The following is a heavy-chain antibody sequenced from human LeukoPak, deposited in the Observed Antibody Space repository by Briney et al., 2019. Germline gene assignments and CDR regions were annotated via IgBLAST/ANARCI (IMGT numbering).Heavy chain of an antibody. CDR2: ISSSSSNT. V-gene: IGHV3-21*01. J-gene: IGHJ4*02. D-gene: IGHD6-19*01. CDR1: GFTFSSYS. CDR3: ARDRGSGWHGDY. Sequence: GGSLRLSCAASGFTFSSYSMNWLRQARGKGLDWVASISSSSSNTYYADSVKGRFTISRDNAKNSLYLQMNSLRADDTAVYYCARDRGSGWHGDYWGQGTLVTVSS.